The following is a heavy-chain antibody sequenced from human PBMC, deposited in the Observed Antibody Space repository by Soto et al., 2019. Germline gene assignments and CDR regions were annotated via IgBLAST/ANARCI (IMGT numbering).Heavy chain of an antibody. D-gene: IGHD2-2*01. CDR3: ATGNQPAGLDN. Sequence: QVQLQESGPGLVRPSETLSLTCTVSGDSIRISYWTWVRQAAGQGLQWLGRLYPNGEIHYSPSLRGRVTISADPCRRQFSLTLTSMTAADTAIYYWATGNQPAGLDNWGRGILVNVSS. CDR1: GDSIRISY. J-gene: IGHJ4*02. CDR2: LYPNGEI. V-gene: IGHV4-4*07.